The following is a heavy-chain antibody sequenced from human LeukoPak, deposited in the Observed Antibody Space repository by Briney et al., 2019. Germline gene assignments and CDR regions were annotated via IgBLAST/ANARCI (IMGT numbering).Heavy chain of an antibody. CDR3: ARDYYDSSASINWFDL. CDR2: IYHSGST. J-gene: IGHJ5*02. V-gene: IGHV4-4*02. Sequence: PSETLSLTCAVSGGSISSSNWWSWVRQPPGKGLEWIGEIYHSGSTNYNPSLKSRVTISVDKSKNQFTLKLSSVTAADTAVYYCARDYYDSSASINWFDLWGQGTLVTVSS. CDR1: GGSISSSNW. D-gene: IGHD3-22*01.